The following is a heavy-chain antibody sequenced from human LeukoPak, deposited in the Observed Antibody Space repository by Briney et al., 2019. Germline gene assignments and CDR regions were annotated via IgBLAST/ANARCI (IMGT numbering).Heavy chain of an antibody. J-gene: IGHJ4*02. Sequence: GGSLRLSCAASGFTFSSYEMNWVRQAPGKGLEWVSYISSSGSTIYYADSVKGRFTISRDNAKNTLYLQMNSLRAEDTAVYYCARACPPRYSSSCQPDYWGQGTLVTVSS. V-gene: IGHV3-48*03. CDR2: ISSSGSTI. CDR1: GFTFSSYE. D-gene: IGHD6-13*01. CDR3: ARACPPRYSSSCQPDY.